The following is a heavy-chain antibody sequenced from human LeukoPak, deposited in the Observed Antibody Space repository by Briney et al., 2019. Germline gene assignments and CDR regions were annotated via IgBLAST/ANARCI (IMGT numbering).Heavy chain of an antibody. V-gene: IGHV6-1*01. Sequence: SQTLSLTCAISGDSVSSNSVAWNWIRQSPSRGLEWLGRTYYRSKWYYDYAVSVRSRITINPDTSRNQFSLQVNSVTPEDTAVCYCARQLGAFDYWGQGTLVTVSS. J-gene: IGHJ4*02. CDR1: GDSVSSNSVA. CDR3: ARQLGAFDY. D-gene: IGHD7-27*01. CDR2: TYYRSKWYY.